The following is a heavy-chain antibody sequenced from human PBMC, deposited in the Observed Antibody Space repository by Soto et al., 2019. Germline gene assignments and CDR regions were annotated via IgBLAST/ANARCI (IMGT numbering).Heavy chain of an antibody. CDR1: GFTFRKFG. Sequence: GGALRLSCAAPGFTFRKFGLNWVRQAPGQGVEWGGGISYDGSNTYYSDSVKGRFTISRDNFKNTLYLQMDSLRTEDTAVYYCAKGDLDTSMAMAFDYWGQGTLVTVSS. CDR2: ISYDGSNT. J-gene: IGHJ4*02. D-gene: IGHD5-18*01. CDR3: AKGDLDTSMAMAFDY. V-gene: IGHV3-30*18.